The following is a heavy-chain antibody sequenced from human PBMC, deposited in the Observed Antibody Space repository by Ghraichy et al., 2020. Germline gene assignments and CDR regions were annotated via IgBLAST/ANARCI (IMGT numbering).Heavy chain of an antibody. CDR2: ISSSSSYT. Sequence: GGSLRLSCAASGFTFSDYYMSWIRQAPGKGLEWVSYISSSSSYTNYADSVKGRFTISRDNAKNSLYLQMNSLRAEDTAVYYCARDWAYSSSSPFDYWGQGTLVTVSS. V-gene: IGHV3-11*06. D-gene: IGHD6-6*01. J-gene: IGHJ4*02. CDR1: GFTFSDYY. CDR3: ARDWAYSSSSPFDY.